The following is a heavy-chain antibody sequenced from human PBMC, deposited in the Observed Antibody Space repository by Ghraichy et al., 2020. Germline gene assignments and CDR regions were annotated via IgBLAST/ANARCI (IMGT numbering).Heavy chain of an antibody. Sequence: GGSLRLSCAASGFTFSNYAMSWVRQAPGKGLEWVSAISGSGGSTYYADSVKGRFTISRDNSKNTLNLQMNSLRADDTAVYYCAKGGRIGRLDPWGQGTLVTVSS. J-gene: IGHJ5*02. CDR1: GFTFSNYA. V-gene: IGHV3-23*01. CDR3: AKGGRIGRLDP. D-gene: IGHD2-15*01. CDR2: ISGSGGST.